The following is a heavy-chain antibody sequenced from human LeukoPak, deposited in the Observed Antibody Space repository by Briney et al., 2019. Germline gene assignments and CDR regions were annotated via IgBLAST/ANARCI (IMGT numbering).Heavy chain of an antibody. D-gene: IGHD3-9*01. Sequence: PGGSLRLSCAASGFTFSSYSMNWVRQAPGKGLEWVSSISSSSSYIYYADSVKGRFTISRDNAKNSLYLQMNSLRTEDTAVYYCARGSQYNILTGFIVGAMDDFDYWGQGTLVTVSS. CDR3: ARGSQYNILTGFIVGAMDDFDY. CDR1: GFTFSSYS. V-gene: IGHV3-21*01. CDR2: ISSSSSYI. J-gene: IGHJ4*02.